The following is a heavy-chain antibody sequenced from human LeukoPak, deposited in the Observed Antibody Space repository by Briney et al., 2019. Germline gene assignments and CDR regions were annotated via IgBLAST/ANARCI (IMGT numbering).Heavy chain of an antibody. V-gene: IGHV3-30*03. Sequence: GRSLRLSCAASGFTFSNYGMHWVRQAPGKGLEWVAVISYDGSNKYYADSVKGRFTISRDNAKNSLYLQMNSLRAEDTAVYYCVRGFTYVIYWGQGTLVIVSS. J-gene: IGHJ4*02. D-gene: IGHD5-18*01. CDR1: GFTFSNYG. CDR2: ISYDGSNK. CDR3: VRGFTYVIY.